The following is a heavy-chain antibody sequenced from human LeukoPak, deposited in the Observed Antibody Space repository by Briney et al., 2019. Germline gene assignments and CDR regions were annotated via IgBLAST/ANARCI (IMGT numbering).Heavy chain of an antibody. Sequence: ASVKVSCKASGYTFTGYYIHWVRQAPGQGLEWMGWVNPNSGGTNSAQKFQGRVTMTRDTSINTVYMELSRLTSDDTAVYYCARDGAPPEGFDIWAKGQWSPSLQ. CDR3: ARDGAPPEGFDI. V-gene: IGHV1-2*02. J-gene: IGHJ3*02. CDR1: GYTFTGYY. D-gene: IGHD1-26*01. CDR2: VNPNSGGT.